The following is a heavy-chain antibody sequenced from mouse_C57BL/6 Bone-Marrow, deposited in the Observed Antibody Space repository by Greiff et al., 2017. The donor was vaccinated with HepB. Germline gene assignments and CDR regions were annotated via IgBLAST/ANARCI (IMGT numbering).Heavy chain of an antibody. CDR1: GFTFSDYG. CDR2: ISSGSSTI. D-gene: IGHD2-3*01. V-gene: IGHV5-17*01. CDR3: ARRWLLRLEYAMDY. Sequence: EVQLQESGGGLVKPGGSLKLSCAASGFTFSDYGMHWVRQAPEKGLEWVAYISSGSSTIYYADTVKGRFTISRDNAKNTLFLQMTSLRSEDTAMYYCARRWLLRLEYAMDYWGQGTSVTVSS. J-gene: IGHJ4*01.